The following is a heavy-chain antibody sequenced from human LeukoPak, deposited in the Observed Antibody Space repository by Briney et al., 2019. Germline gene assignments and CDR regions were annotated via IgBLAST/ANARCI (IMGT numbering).Heavy chain of an antibody. CDR2: IYYSGST. Sequence: SETLSLTCTVSGGSISSSSYYWGWIRQPPGKGLEWTGSIYYSGSTYYNPSLKSRITISVDTSKNQFSLKLSSVTAADTAVYYCARESAPYYDSSGYYYFDYWGQGTLVTVSS. D-gene: IGHD3-22*01. CDR3: ARESAPYYDSSGYYYFDY. J-gene: IGHJ4*02. V-gene: IGHV4-39*07. CDR1: GGSISSSSYY.